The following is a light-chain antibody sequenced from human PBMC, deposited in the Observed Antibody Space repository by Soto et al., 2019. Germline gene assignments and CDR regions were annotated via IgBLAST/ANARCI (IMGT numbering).Light chain of an antibody. J-gene: IGLJ3*02. CDR1: SGHSSYI. Sequence: QLVLTQSSSASASLGSSVKLTCTLSSGHSSYIIAWHQQQPGKAPRYLMKLEGSASYNKGSGVPDRFSGSSSGADRYLTISSVQFKYEPDYYCESWNSNTRVFGGGTMLTVL. V-gene: IGLV4-60*02. CDR2: LEGSASY. CDR3: ESWNSNTRV.